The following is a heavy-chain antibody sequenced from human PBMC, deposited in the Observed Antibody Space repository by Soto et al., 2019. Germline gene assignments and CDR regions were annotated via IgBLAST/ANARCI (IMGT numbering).Heavy chain of an antibody. V-gene: IGHV4-4*02. CDR2: IYRTGRT. CDR3: ASRDPETSVDY. D-gene: IGHD1-26*01. CDR1: GGAFASNNC. J-gene: IGHJ4*02. Sequence: SETRSPACAVSGGAFASNNCGTVFRDPAGEVREWIGEIYRTGRTNYNPSLKSRATISLDKTKSQFYLKGTSLTATDTDVYSSASRDPETSVDYWGQGTLVTVSS.